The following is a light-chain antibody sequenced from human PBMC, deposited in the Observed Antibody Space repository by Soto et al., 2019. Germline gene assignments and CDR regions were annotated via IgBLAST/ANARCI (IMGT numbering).Light chain of an antibody. CDR1: QSIKKS. CDR2: AAS. Sequence: DVQMTQSPSSLSASVGDRVTITCRASQSIKKSLNWYQQKPGKAPKLLIFAASNLQSGVPSRFSGSGSGTDFTLTISCLQSEDFATYYCQQYYSYPLTFGGGTKVDIK. V-gene: IGKV1-39*01. J-gene: IGKJ4*01. CDR3: QQYYSYPLT.